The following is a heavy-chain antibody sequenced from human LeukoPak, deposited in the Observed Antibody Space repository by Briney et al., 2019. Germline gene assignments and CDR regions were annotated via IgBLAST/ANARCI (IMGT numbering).Heavy chain of an antibody. D-gene: IGHD6-19*01. V-gene: IGHV3-23*01. Sequence: ASVKVSCKASGGTFSSYAMSWVRQAPGKGLEWVSAISGSGGSTYYADSVKGRFTISRDNSKNTLYLQMNSLRAEDTAVYYCAKVVSSGAVAGLVDIWGQGTMVTVSS. CDR2: ISGSGGST. J-gene: IGHJ3*02. CDR1: GGTFSSYA. CDR3: AKVVSSGAVAGLVDI.